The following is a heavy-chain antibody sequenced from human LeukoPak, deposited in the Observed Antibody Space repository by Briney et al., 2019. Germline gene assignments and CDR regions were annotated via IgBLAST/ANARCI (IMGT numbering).Heavy chain of an antibody. CDR3: ARGIIGYYFDY. V-gene: IGHV1-18*01. J-gene: IGHJ4*02. CDR2: ISAYGNT. CDR1: GYTFTISG. D-gene: IGHD2-15*01. Sequence: GASVKVSCTPSGYTFTISGISWVRQAPGQGLEWMGLISAYGNTNYAQNLQGRVTMTTDTSTSTAYMELRSLRSDDTAVYYCARGIIGYYFDYWGQGTLVTVSS.